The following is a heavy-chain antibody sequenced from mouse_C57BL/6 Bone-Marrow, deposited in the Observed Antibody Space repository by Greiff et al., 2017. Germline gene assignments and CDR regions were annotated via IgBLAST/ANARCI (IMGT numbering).Heavy chain of an antibody. V-gene: IGHV14-2*01. J-gene: IGHJ1*03. CDR1: GFNIKDYY. Sequence: EVQLQQSGAELVKPGASVKLSCTASGFNIKDYYMHWVKQRTEQGLEWIGRIDPEDGGTKYAPKFQGTATITADPSPNPAYLQLSSLTSDDTAVSYFARSPYVSSPYWYFDVWGTGTTVTVSS. CDR3: ARSPYVSSPYWYFDV. D-gene: IGHD1-1*01. CDR2: IDPEDGGT.